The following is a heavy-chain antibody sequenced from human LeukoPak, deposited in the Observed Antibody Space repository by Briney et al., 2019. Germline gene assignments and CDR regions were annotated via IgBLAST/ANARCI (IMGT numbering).Heavy chain of an antibody. CDR2: IKSKTDGGTT. Sequence: GGSLRLSCAASGFTFSSYWMSWVRQAPGKGLEWVGRIKSKTDGGTTDYAAPVKGRFTISRDDSKNTLYLQMNSLKTEDTAVYYCTTDVGRYSGYDRLGYWGQGTLVTVSS. D-gene: IGHD5-12*01. J-gene: IGHJ4*02. CDR1: GFTFSSYW. V-gene: IGHV3-15*01. CDR3: TTDVGRYSGYDRLGY.